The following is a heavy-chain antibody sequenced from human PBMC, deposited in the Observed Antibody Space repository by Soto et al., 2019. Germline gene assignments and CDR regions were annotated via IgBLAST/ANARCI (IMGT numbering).Heavy chain of an antibody. D-gene: IGHD3-10*01. CDR1: GFIFSNYG. J-gene: IGHJ6*02. V-gene: IGHV3-30*18. CDR2: TSYDGDNK. CDR3: AKDIALIRGVIIDMDV. Sequence: QVQLVESGGGVVQPGGSLRLSCAASGFIFSNYGLHWGRQAPGKGLEWVAVTSYDGDNKYYADSVKGRFTISRDNSRNTLYLQMDGLRAEDTAVYYCAKDIALIRGVIIDMDVWGQGTTVTVSS.